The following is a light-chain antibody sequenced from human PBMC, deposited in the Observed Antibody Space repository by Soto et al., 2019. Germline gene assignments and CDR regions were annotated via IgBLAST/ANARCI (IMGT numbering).Light chain of an antibody. J-gene: IGLJ2*01. Sequence: QSALTQPASVSGSPGQSITISCTGTSSDVGGYNYVSWYQQHPGNAPKLMIYEVSNRPSGVSNRFSGSKSGNTASLTISGLQAEDEADYYCSSYTSSSTSHVVFGGGTKLTVL. CDR1: SSDVGGYNY. CDR3: SSYTSSSTSHVV. V-gene: IGLV2-14*01. CDR2: EVS.